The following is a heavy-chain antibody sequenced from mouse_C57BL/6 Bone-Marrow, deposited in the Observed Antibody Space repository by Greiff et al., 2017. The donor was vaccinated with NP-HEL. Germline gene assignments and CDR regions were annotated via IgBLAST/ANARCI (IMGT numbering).Heavy chain of an antibody. J-gene: IGHJ4*01. CDR1: GYTFTNYW. V-gene: IGHV1-63*01. CDR2: IYPGGGYT. Sequence: VQLQQSGAELVRPGTSVKMSCKASGYTFTNYWIGWVKPRPGHGLEWIGDIYPGGGYTNYNEKFKGKATLTADKSSSTAYMQFSSLTSEDAAIYYCARWGGYDAMDYGGQGTSVTVSS. CDR3: ARWGGYDAMDY.